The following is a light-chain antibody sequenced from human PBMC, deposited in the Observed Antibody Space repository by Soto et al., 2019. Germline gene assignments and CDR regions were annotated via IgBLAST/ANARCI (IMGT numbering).Light chain of an antibody. J-gene: IGKJ4*01. CDR3: QQYNNWAPLT. V-gene: IGKV3-15*01. CDR1: QSVSSN. Sequence: EIVMTQSPATLSVSPGERATLSCRASQSVSSNLAWYQHKPGKAPRLLIYGASTRATGIPARFSGSGSGTEFTLTISSLQSEEFAVYYCQQYNNWAPLTFGGGTKVEIK. CDR2: GAS.